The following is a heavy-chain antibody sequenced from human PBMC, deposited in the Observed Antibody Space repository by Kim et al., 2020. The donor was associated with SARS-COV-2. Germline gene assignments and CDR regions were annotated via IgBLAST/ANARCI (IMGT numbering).Heavy chain of an antibody. D-gene: IGHD3-3*01. Sequence: YADSVKGRFTISRDNAKNSLYLQMNSLRAEDTAVYYCARGNYDFNDAFDIWGQGTMVTVSS. J-gene: IGHJ3*02. V-gene: IGHV3-11*06. CDR3: ARGNYDFNDAFDI.